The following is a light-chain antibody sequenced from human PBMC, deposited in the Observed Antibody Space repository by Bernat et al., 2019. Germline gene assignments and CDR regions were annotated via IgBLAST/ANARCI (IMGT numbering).Light chain of an antibody. CDR1: QSVSSSN. CDR2: GSS. J-gene: IGKJ2*01. CDR3: QQYGRSPRT. Sequence: EVVLTQSPDTLSLSPGERATLSCRASQSVSSSNLAWYQQKPGQAPRLLMYGSSTRATGIPDRFSGSGSGTDFTLTISRLESEDFAVYYCQQYGRSPRTFGQGTKLEIK. V-gene: IGKV3-20*01.